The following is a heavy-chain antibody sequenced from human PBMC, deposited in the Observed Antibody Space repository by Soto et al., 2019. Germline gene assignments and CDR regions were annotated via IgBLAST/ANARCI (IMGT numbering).Heavy chain of an antibody. J-gene: IGHJ3*02. CDR2: VSHSGST. CDR1: GDSISRDTW. V-gene: IGHV4-4*02. Sequence: PSEILSLTCTVSGDSISRDTWWTWVRQSPGKGLEWIGEVSHSGSTSYNPSLKSRLTISIHTSKNQFSLNLSSVTAADTAVYYCARDDYGGKSGAVDMWGRGTVVTVSS. CDR3: ARDDYGGKSGAVDM. D-gene: IGHD4-17*01.